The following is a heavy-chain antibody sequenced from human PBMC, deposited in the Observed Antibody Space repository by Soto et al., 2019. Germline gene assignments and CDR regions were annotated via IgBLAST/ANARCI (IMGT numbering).Heavy chain of an antibody. J-gene: IGHJ3*02. Sequence: HPGGAVRLSCTASGFTFGDYAMSWFRQAPGKGLEWVGFIRSKAYGGTTEYAASVKGRFTISRDDSKSIAYLQMNSLKAEDTAVYYCTRDRRGLLWFGELPSAFDIWGQGTMVTVSS. CDR2: IRSKAYGGTT. D-gene: IGHD3-10*01. V-gene: IGHV3-49*03. CDR3: TRDRRGLLWFGELPSAFDI. CDR1: GFTFGDYA.